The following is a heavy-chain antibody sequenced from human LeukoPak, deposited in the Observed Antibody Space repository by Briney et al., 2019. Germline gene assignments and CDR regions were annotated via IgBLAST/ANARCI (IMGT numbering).Heavy chain of an antibody. J-gene: IGHJ4*02. Sequence: TGGSLRLSCAASGFTFSSYGMSWVRQAPGKGLEWVSAISGSGGSTYYADSVKGRFTISRDNSKNTLYLQMNSLRAEDTAVYYCAKAGQSYSGSYRGAYYFDYWGQGTLVTVSS. D-gene: IGHD1-26*01. V-gene: IGHV3-23*01. CDR1: GFTFSSYG. CDR3: AKAGQSYSGSYRGAYYFDY. CDR2: ISGSGGST.